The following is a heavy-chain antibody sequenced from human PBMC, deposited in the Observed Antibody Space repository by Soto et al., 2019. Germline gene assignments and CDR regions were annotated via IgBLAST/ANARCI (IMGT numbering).Heavy chain of an antibody. CDR3: AKPRLPYYDSSSYLDY. CDR1: RFTFSSYG. Sequence: GGSLRRSCAASRFTFSSYGMHWFRQAPGKGLEWVAVISYDGSNKYYADSVKGRFTISRDNSKNTLYLQMNSLRAEDTAVYYCAKPRLPYYDSSSYLDYWGQGTLVTVSS. V-gene: IGHV3-30*18. CDR2: ISYDGSNK. D-gene: IGHD3-22*01. J-gene: IGHJ4*02.